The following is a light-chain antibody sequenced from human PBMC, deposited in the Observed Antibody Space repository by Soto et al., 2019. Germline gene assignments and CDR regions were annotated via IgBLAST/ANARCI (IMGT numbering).Light chain of an antibody. J-gene: IGKJ3*01. CDR1: QGISSA. CDR2: DAS. Sequence: AIQLTQSPSSLSASVGDRVTITCRASQGISSALAWYQQKPGKAPKLLIYDASSLESGVPSRSSGSASGTDFTLNLSSLHPEDFATYYCQQFNSYPFTFGPGTKVDIK. CDR3: QQFNSYPFT. V-gene: IGKV1-13*02.